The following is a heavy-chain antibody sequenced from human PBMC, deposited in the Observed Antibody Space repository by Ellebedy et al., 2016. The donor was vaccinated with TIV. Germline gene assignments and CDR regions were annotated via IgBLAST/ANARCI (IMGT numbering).Heavy chain of an antibody. CDR3: AFSRSGRVFDY. CDR1: GGSISSGGNY. D-gene: IGHD3-10*01. CDR2: IHHSGTT. V-gene: IGHV4-30-4*01. J-gene: IGHJ4*02. Sequence: MPSETLSLTCTVSGGSISSGGNYWSWIRQHAGRGLEWVGYIHHSGTTYYNPSLKSRVSMSVDTSKNQFSLKLSSVTAADTAVYYCAFSRSGRVFDYWGQGTLVTVSS.